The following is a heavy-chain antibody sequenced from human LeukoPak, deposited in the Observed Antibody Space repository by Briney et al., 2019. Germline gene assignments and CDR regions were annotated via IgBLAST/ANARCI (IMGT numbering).Heavy chain of an antibody. CDR2: IYYSGST. D-gene: IGHD4-17*01. V-gene: IGHV4-59*01. CDR3: ARADYGDYDY. Sequence: SETLSLTCTVSGGSISSYYWSWIRQPPGKGLEWIGYIYYSGSTNYNPSLKSRVTISVDTSKNQFSLKLSSVTAADTAVYYCARADYGDYDYWGQGTLVTVSS. J-gene: IGHJ4*02. CDR1: GGSISSYY.